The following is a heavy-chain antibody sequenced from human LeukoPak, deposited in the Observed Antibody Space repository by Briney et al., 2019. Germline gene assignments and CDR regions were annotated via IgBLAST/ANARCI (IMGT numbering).Heavy chain of an antibody. CDR3: ARLGLLWFGESGVDV. Sequence: PSETLSLTCTVSGYSISSGYYWGWIRQPPGKGLEWIGSIYHSGSTYYNPSLKSRVTISVDTSKNQFSLKLGSVTAADTAVYYCARLGLLWFGESGVDVWGQGTTVTVSS. J-gene: IGHJ6*02. CDR2: IYHSGST. CDR1: GYSISSGYY. V-gene: IGHV4-38-2*02. D-gene: IGHD3-10*01.